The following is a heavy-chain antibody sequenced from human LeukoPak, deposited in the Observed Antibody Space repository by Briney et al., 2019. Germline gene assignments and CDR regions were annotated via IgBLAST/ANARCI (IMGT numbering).Heavy chain of an antibody. CDR2: IIPIFGTA. Sequence: GASVKVSCKASGGTFSSYAISWVRQAPGQGLEWMGGIIPIFGTANYAQKFQGRVTITTDESTSTAYMELSSLRSEDAAVYYCARAATRIAARPGDYWDQGTLVTVSS. CDR1: GGTFSSYA. J-gene: IGHJ4*02. CDR3: ARAATRIAARPGDY. D-gene: IGHD6-6*01. V-gene: IGHV1-69*05.